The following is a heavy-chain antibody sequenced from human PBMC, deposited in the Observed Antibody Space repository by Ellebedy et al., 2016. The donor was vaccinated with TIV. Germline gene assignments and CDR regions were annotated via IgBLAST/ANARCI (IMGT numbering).Heavy chain of an antibody. CDR2: IKRDGSEK. V-gene: IGHV3-7*03. CDR1: GFTFSDYW. D-gene: IGHD5-12*01. J-gene: IGHJ6*03. CDR3: ALSSGHDSKDIYYYYMDV. Sequence: GESLKISXAASGFTFSDYWMSWVRQAPGKGLEWVANIKRDGSEKHYVDSVKGRFTISRDKSKKTLYLQMNSLSVEDTALYYCALSSGHDSKDIYYYYMDVWGIGTTVTVSS.